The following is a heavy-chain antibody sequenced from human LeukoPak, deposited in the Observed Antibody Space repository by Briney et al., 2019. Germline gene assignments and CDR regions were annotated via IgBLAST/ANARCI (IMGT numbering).Heavy chain of an antibody. CDR2: FVPEDGET. CDR3: AGITFYSSNFDY. CDR1: GYTLTELS. D-gene: IGHD3-16*01. Sequence: ASVKVSCKVSGYTLTELSMHWVRQAPGKGLEWMGGFVPEDGETIYAQKFQGRVTMTEDTSTDTAYMELSSLRSEDTAVYYCAGITFYSSNFDYWGQGTLVTVSS. J-gene: IGHJ4*02. V-gene: IGHV1-24*01.